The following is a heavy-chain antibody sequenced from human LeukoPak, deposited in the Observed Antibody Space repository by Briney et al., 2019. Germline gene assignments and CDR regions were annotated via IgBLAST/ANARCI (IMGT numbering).Heavy chain of an antibody. Sequence: GASVKVSCKASGYTFTTYAMHWVRQAPGQRLEWMGWINAGYGNTKYSQKFQGRVTITRDTSASTAYMELSSLRSEDTAVCYCARDDSSGYYGAFDIWGQGTMVTVSS. V-gene: IGHV1-3*01. CDR3: ARDDSSGYYGAFDI. J-gene: IGHJ3*02. CDR2: INAGYGNT. D-gene: IGHD3-22*01. CDR1: GYTFTTYA.